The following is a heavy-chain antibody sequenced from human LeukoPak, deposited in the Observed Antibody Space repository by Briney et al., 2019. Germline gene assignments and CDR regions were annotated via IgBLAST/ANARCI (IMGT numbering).Heavy chain of an antibody. J-gene: IGHJ4*02. CDR2: INAYNGNS. CDR3: ARGRFGVVIIHKDYFDY. V-gene: IGHV1-18*01. Sequence: ASVNVSFKGSGYTFTSYGISWVRQAAGQGREWVGWINAYNGNSNYARKLQGRVTMTTDTSTSTAYMELRSLRCDDTAVYYCARGRFGVVIIHKDYFDYWGQGTLVTVSS. D-gene: IGHD3-3*01. CDR1: GYTFTSYG.